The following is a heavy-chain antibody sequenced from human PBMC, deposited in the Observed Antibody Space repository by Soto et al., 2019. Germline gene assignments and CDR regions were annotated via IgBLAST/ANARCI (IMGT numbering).Heavy chain of an antibody. CDR1: GFTFSDYY. V-gene: IGHV3-11*06. Sequence: GGSLRLSCAASGFTFSDYYMSWVRQAPGKGLEWVSYISGTDPYMKYADAVRGRFTISRDNAKNSLYLQMNSLRDDDTAVYYCARGSSVRGMNVWGQGTPVTVSS. CDR3: ARGSSVRGMNV. D-gene: IGHD6-13*01. J-gene: IGHJ6*02. CDR2: ISGTDPYM.